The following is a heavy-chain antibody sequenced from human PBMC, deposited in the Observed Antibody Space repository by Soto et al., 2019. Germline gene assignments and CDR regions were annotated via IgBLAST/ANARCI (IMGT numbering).Heavy chain of an antibody. D-gene: IGHD2-8*01. CDR2: IYYSGST. CDR1: GGSISSGDYY. Sequence: PSETLSLTCTVSGGSISSGDYYWSWIRQPPGKGLEWIGYIYYSGSTYYNPSLKSRVTISVDTSKNQFSLKLSSVTAADTAVYYCARAPRVYAIRSGYFQHWGQGTLVTVSS. CDR3: ARAPRVYAIRSGYFQH. J-gene: IGHJ1*01. V-gene: IGHV4-30-4*01.